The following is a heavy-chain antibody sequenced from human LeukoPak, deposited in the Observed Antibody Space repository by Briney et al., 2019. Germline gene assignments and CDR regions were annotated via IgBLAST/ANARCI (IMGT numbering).Heavy chain of an antibody. J-gene: IGHJ4*02. CDR3: ARGNYEGDY. CDR2: IIPIFGIA. D-gene: IGHD4-11*01. Sequence: SVKVPCKASGGTFSSYAISWVRQAPGQGLEWMGRIIPIFGIANYAQKFQGRVTITADKSTSTVYMELSSLRSEDTAVYYCARGNYEGDYWGQGTLVTVSS. CDR1: GGTFSSYA. V-gene: IGHV1-69*04.